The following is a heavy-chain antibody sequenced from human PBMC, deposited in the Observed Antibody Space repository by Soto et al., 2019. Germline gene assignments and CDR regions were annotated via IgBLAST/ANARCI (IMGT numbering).Heavy chain of an antibody. CDR3: EKDMGHYGGNSLDS. CDR2: VSGNGASL. D-gene: IGHD4-17*01. CDR1: GFSFDAYA. V-gene: IGHV3-9*01. J-gene: IGHJ4*02. Sequence: EVQVVESGGSLIEVGGSLQLSCAASGFSFDAYAIHWVRQVPGQGLEWVSGVSGNGASLGYADSVKGRFTISRDSARNSVYLQMTSLRPEDTALYYCEKDMGHYGGNSLDSWGQGALVTVSS.